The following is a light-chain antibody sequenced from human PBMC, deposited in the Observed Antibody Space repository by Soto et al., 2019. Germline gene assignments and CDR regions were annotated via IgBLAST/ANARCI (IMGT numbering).Light chain of an antibody. V-gene: IGLV3-25*03. Sequence: SYELTQPPSVSVSPGQTARITCSGDALPKQYAYWYQQKPGQAPVLVIYKDSERPSGIPERFSGSSSGTTVTLTISGVQAEDEADYHCQSTDSSRTYVVFGGGTKLTVL. CDR1: ALPKQY. J-gene: IGLJ2*01. CDR2: KDS. CDR3: QSTDSSRTYVV.